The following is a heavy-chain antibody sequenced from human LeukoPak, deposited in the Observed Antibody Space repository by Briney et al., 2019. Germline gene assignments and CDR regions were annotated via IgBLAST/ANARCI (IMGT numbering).Heavy chain of an antibody. CDR2: IYYSGST. CDR1: GGSISSYY. D-gene: IGHD2-2*01. Sequence: PSETLSLTCTVSGGSISSYYWSWIRQPPGKGLEWIGYIYYSGSTNYNPSLKSRVTISVDTSKNQFSLKLSSVTAADTAVYYCASLYCSRISCYADYWGQGTLVTVSS. J-gene: IGHJ4*02. V-gene: IGHV4-59*01. CDR3: ASLYCSRISCYADY.